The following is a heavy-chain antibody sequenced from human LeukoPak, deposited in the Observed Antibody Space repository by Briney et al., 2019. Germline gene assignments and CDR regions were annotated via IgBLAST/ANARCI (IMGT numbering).Heavy chain of an antibody. CDR2: INPNSGGT. D-gene: IGHD2-2*02. CDR1: GYTFTGYY. Sequence: ASVKVSCKASGYTFTGYYMHWVRQAPGQGLEWMGWINPNSGGTNYAQKFQGRVTMTRDTSISTAYMELSRLRSDDTAVYYCARDLESMLPRTQLLYWGGELGYWGQGTLVTVSS. V-gene: IGHV1-2*02. J-gene: IGHJ4*02. CDR3: ARDLESMLPRTQLLYWGGELGY.